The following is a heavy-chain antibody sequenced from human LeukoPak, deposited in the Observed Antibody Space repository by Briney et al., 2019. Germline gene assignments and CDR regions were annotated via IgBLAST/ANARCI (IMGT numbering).Heavy chain of an antibody. J-gene: IGHJ3*02. CDR3: ASPYYYGSGSYGNAFDI. D-gene: IGHD3-10*01. CDR1: GGSFSGYY. V-gene: IGHV4-34*01. Sequence: SETLSLTCAVYGGSFSGYYWSWIRQPPGKGLEWIGEINHSGSTNYNPTLKSRVTISVDTSKNQFSLKLSSVTAADTAVYYCASPYYYGSGSYGNAFDIWGQGTMVTVSS. CDR2: INHSGST.